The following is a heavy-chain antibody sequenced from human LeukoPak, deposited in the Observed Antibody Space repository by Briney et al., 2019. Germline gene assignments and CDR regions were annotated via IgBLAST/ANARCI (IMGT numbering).Heavy chain of an antibody. J-gene: IGHJ4*02. D-gene: IGHD2-15*01. CDR3: ARLRGVVVGANYFDY. Sequence: GESLRISCKGSGYSFTSYWIGWVRQMPGKGLEWMGIIYPGDSDTRYSPSFQGQVTISADKSISTAYLQWSSLKASDTAKYFCARLRGVVVGANYFDYWGQGTLVTVSS. V-gene: IGHV5-51*01. CDR2: IYPGDSDT. CDR1: GYSFTSYW.